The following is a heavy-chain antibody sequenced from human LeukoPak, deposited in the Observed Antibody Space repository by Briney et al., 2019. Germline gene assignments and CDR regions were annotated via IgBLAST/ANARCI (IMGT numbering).Heavy chain of an antibody. Sequence: SETLSLTCAVSGGSISTYFWSWIRQPPGKGLEWIGNIYYSGSTKSNPSLKSRVTISVDTSKNHFSLKLSSVTAADTAVYYCARHGNYYDSSGYNYYFDYWGQGTLGTVSS. D-gene: IGHD3-22*01. V-gene: IGHV4-59*08. CDR2: IYYSGST. CDR1: GGSISTYF. J-gene: IGHJ4*02. CDR3: ARHGNYYDSSGYNYYFDY.